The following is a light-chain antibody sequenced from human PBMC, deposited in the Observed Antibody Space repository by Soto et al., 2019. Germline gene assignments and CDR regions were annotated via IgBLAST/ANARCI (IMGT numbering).Light chain of an antibody. J-gene: IGKJ1*01. CDR1: QAISHY. Sequence: DIQMTQSPSSLSASVGDRITISCRAGQAISHYLAWYQQRPGKVPKLLIHAASTLQSGVPSRFSGSGSGTHFTLTISSLQPEDVATYYCQKYNSAPWTFGQGTKVEIK. CDR2: AAS. V-gene: IGKV1-27*01. CDR3: QKYNSAPWT.